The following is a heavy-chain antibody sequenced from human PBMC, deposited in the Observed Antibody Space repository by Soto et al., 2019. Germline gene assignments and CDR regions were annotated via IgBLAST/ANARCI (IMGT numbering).Heavy chain of an antibody. D-gene: IGHD6-6*01. CDR1: GFTVSSNY. V-gene: IGHV3-53*01. Sequence: EVQLVESGGGLIQPGGSLRLSCAASGFTVSSNYMSWVRQAPGKGLEWVSVIYSGGSTYYADSVKGRFTISRDNSKNTLYLQMNSLRAEDTAVYYCAKYGQEYSSSSAGLDYWGQGTLVTVSS. CDR3: AKYGQEYSSSSAGLDY. CDR2: IYSGGST. J-gene: IGHJ4*02.